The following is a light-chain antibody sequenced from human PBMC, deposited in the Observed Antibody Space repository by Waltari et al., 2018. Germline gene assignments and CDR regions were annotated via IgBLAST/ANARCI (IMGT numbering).Light chain of an antibody. J-gene: IGKJ4*01. V-gene: IGKV3-15*01. CDR3: QQYKNWPPVT. CDR2: GAS. Sequence: EIVMTQSPATLSVSPGERATLSCRASQSVSSNLAWYQQKPGQAPSLLIYGASTRATGIPARFSGSGSGTEFTLTISSLQPEDFALYYCQQYKNWPPVTFGGGTKVEIK. CDR1: QSVSSN.